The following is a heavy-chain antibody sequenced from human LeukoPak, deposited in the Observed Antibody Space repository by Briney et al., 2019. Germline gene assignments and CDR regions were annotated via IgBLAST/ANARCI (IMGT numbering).Heavy chain of an antibody. CDR1: GFTFSSYA. D-gene: IGHD3-3*01. CDR3: ARQLPINYDFWSGNFDY. Sequence: GRSLRLSCAASGFTFSSYAMHWVRQAPGKGLEWVAVISYDGSNKYYADSVKGRFTISRDNSKNTLYLQMNSLRAEDTAVYYCARQLPINYDFWSGNFDYWGQGTLVTVSS. CDR2: ISYDGSNK. V-gene: IGHV3-30*01. J-gene: IGHJ4*02.